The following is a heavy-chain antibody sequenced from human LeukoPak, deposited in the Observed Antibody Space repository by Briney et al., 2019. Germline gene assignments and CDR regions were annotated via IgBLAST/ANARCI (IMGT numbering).Heavy chain of an antibody. CDR2: MSDSGGST. CDR1: GFIFSNFA. J-gene: IGHJ6*02. Sequence: GGSLRLSCAASGFIFSNFAMSWVRQAPGKGLEWVSAMSDSGGSTYYADSVRGRFTISRDNSKNTLYLQMSSLRAEDTAVYFCAKVRSSGYFYYYGMDVWGQGTTVTVS. CDR3: AKVRSSGYFYYYGMDV. D-gene: IGHD3-22*01. V-gene: IGHV3-23*01.